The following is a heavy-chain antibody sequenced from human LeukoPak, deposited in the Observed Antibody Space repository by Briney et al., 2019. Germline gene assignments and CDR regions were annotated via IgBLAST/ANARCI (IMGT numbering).Heavy chain of an antibody. D-gene: IGHD3-22*01. CDR1: GYTFTSYG. CDR3: ARGGMIVVVSPSDH. V-gene: IGHV1-18*01. CDR2: ISAYNGNT. J-gene: IGHJ4*02. Sequence: ASVKVSCKASGYTFTSYGISWVRQAPGQGLEWMGWISAYNGNTHYAQKLQGRVTTTTDTFTSTAYMELRSLRSDDTAVYYCARGGMIVVVSPSDHWGQGTLVTVSS.